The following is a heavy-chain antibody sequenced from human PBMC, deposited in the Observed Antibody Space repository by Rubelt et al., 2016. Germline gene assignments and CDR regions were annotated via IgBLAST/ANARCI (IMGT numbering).Heavy chain of an antibody. D-gene: IGHD3-9*01. Sequence: MHWVRQAPGQGLEWMGIINPSGGSTSYAQKFQGRVTMTRDTSTSTAYMELRSLRSEDTAVYYCARDLREMGDILTGYYMDVWGKGTTVTVSS. V-gene: IGHV1-46*01. CDR2: INPSGGST. J-gene: IGHJ6*03. CDR3: ARDLREMGDILTGYYMDV.